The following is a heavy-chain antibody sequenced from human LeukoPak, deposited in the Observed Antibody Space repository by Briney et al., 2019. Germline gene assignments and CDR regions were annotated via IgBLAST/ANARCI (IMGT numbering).Heavy chain of an antibody. CDR3: ARRRDSGSLQHFDY. V-gene: IGHV3-48*03. Sequence: GGSLRLSCAASGFTFSNEMNWVRQAPGKGLEWVSYISSSGTTIYYADSVKGRFTISRDNAKNSLYLQMNSLRAEDTAVYYCARRRDSGSLQHFDYWGQGTLVTVSS. D-gene: IGHD1-26*01. J-gene: IGHJ4*02. CDR2: ISSSGTTI. CDR1: GFTFSNE.